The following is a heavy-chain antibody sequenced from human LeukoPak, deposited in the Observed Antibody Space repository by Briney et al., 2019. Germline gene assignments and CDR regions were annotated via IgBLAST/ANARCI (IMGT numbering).Heavy chain of an antibody. CDR2: IYYSGST. CDR3: ARGGGGWLRGLYYYYYMDV. V-gene: IGHV4-59*01. Sequence: SETLSLTCTVSGGSISSYYWSWIRQPPGKGLEWIGYIYYSGSTNYNPSLKSRVTISVDTSKNQFSLKLSSVTAADTAVYYCARGGGGWLRGLYYYYYMDVWGKGTTVTISS. J-gene: IGHJ6*03. D-gene: IGHD5-12*01. CDR1: GGSISSYY.